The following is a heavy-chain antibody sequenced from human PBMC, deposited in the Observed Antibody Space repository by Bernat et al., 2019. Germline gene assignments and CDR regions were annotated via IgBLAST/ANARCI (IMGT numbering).Heavy chain of an antibody. CDR2: ISSSGSTI. D-gene: IGHD6-13*01. CDR1: GFTFSSYE. CDR3: ARRGMAAAGTGAHWYFDL. Sequence: EVQLVESGGGLVQPGGSLRLSCAASGFTFSSYEMNWVRQAPGKGLEWVSYISSSGSTIYYADSVKGRFTISRDNAKNSLYLQMNSLRAEDTAVYYCARRGMAAAGTGAHWYFDLWGRGTLVTVSS. J-gene: IGHJ2*01. V-gene: IGHV3-48*03.